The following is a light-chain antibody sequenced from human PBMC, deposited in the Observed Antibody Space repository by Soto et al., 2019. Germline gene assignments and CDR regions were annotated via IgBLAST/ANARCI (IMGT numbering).Light chain of an antibody. CDR3: QHRSKWPIA. CDR1: QSISSN. J-gene: IGKJ5*01. Sequence: QSPATLSVSTGERATLSCRASQSISSNLAWYQQKPGQAPRLLMFRTSSRATGFPARFSGSGSGTDFTLTISSLEPEDFAVYYCQHRSKWPIAFGQGTRLEIK. CDR2: RTS. V-gene: IGKV3-11*01.